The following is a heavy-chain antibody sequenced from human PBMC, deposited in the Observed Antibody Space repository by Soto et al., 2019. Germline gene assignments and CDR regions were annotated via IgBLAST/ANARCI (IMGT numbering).Heavy chain of an antibody. J-gene: IGHJ4*02. V-gene: IGHV3-23*01. CDR1: GFTFSSYA. D-gene: IGHD1-26*01. CDR2: IIGSDDST. CDR3: AKRSRPSTVDY. Sequence: EVQLLESVGGLVQPGESLRLSCAASGFTFSSYAMSWVRQATGKGLEWVSVIIGSDDSTYYAVSVKGRFTISRENSKNTRYLKMNSLKAEDTAVYYCAKRSRPSTVDYGGQGTLVTVSS.